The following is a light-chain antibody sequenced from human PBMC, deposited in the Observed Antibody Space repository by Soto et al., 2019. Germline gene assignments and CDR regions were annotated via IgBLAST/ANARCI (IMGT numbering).Light chain of an antibody. CDR2: EGS. CDR1: RSDIGSYDS. Sequence: QSALTQPASVSGSPGQSITISCTATRSDIGSYDSVSWYQQYPGKAPKVMIYEGSKRPSGVSNRFSGSKSGITASLTISGLQAEDEADYYCYSYAGSSTYVFGTGTKLTVL. J-gene: IGLJ1*01. CDR3: YSYAGSSTYV. V-gene: IGLV2-23*01.